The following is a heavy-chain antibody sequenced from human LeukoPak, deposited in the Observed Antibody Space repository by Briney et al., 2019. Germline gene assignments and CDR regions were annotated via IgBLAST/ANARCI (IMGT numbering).Heavy chain of an antibody. V-gene: IGHV3-9*01. CDR1: GFTFDDYA. Sequence: GGSLRLSCAASGFTFDDYAMHWVRQAPGRGLEWVSGISWNSGSIGYADSVKGRFTISRDNAKNSPYLQMNSLRAEDTALYYCAKAPFGVVTHNWFDPWGQGTLVTVSS. J-gene: IGHJ5*02. CDR3: AKAPFGVVTHNWFDP. D-gene: IGHD3-3*01. CDR2: ISWNSGSI.